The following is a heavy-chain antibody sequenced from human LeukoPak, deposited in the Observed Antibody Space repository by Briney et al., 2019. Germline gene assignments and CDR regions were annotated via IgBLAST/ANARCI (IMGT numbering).Heavy chain of an antibody. CDR3: ASGVLTGTGFDY. CDR1: GYTFTSYG. D-gene: IGHD1-20*01. Sequence: ASVKVFCKVSGYTFTSYGISWVRQAPGQGREWMGWISAYKGNTNYAQKLQGRVTMTTDTSTSTAYMELRSLRSDDTAVYYCASGVLTGTGFDYWGQGTLVTVSS. V-gene: IGHV1-18*01. J-gene: IGHJ4*02. CDR2: ISAYKGNT.